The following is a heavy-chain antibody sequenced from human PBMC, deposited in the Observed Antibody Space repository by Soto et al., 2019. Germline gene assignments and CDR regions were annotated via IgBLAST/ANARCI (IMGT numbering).Heavy chain of an antibody. D-gene: IGHD2-21*01. CDR1: GYTFVDYA. J-gene: IGHJ5*02. V-gene: IGHV1-3*01. Sequence: QVQLVQSGAEVKRPGASVKISCRASGYTFVDYALHWVRQAPGQGLEWVGWMNPNTGNIKYSHNFEERVSITRARATSTAYMELRGLRSEDTAVYFCMREAIVAENWFDPWGQGTLVTVSS. CDR2: MNPNTGNI. CDR3: MREAIVAENWFDP.